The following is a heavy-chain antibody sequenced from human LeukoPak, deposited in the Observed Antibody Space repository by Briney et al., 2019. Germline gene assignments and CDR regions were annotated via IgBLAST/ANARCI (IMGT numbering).Heavy chain of an antibody. Sequence: ASVKVSCKASGYTFTSYGISWVRQAPGQGLEWMGWISAYNGNTNYAQKLQGRVTMTTDTSTSTAYMELRSLRSDDTAVYYCARGIAAAGFFYYYYYGMDVWGQGTTVTVSS. CDR2: ISAYNGNT. CDR3: ARGIAAAGFFYYYYYGMDV. J-gene: IGHJ6*02. CDR1: GYTFTSYG. D-gene: IGHD6-13*01. V-gene: IGHV1-18*01.